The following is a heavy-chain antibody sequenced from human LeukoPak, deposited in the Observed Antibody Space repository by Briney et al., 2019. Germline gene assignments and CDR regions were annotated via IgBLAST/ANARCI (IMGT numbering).Heavy chain of an antibody. CDR1: ADSINSDDYY. J-gene: IGHJ3*02. CDR3: ARGIGTSYESSRDAFDI. Sequence: SSETLSLTCTVSADSINSDDYYWSWIRQPAGKGLEWIGRIYSPGTNYNYNPSLKSRVTISIDTSKNQFSLKLTSVTAGDTAVYYCARGIGTSYESSRDAFDIWGQGTMVTVSS. V-gene: IGHV4-61*02. D-gene: IGHD3-22*01. CDR2: IYSPGTN.